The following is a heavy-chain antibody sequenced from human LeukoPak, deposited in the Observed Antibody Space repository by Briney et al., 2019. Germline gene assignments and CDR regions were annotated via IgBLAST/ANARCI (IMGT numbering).Heavy chain of an antibody. CDR3: AREHLGAATLFYFDY. D-gene: IGHD1-26*01. Sequence: GGSLRLSCAASGFTFSSYGMHWVRQAPGKGLEWVAFIRYDGSNKYYADSVKGRFTISRDNSKNTLYLQMNSLRAEDTAVYYCAREHLGAATLFYFDYWGQGTLVTVSS. J-gene: IGHJ4*02. V-gene: IGHV3-30*02. CDR2: IRYDGSNK. CDR1: GFTFSSYG.